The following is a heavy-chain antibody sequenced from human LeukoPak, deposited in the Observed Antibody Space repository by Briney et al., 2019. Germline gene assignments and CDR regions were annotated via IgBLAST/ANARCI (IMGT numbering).Heavy chain of an antibody. V-gene: IGHV3-53*04. D-gene: IGHD6-19*01. CDR3: ARDRRDSSGWLSNFDY. CDR2: IYSGGST. CDR1: GFTVSSNY. Sequence: GGSLRLSCAASGFTVSSNYMSWVRQAPGKGLEWVSVIYSGGSTYYADSVKGRFTISRHNSKNTLYLQMNSLRAEDTAVYHCARDRRDSSGWLSNFDYWGQGTLVTVSS. J-gene: IGHJ4*02.